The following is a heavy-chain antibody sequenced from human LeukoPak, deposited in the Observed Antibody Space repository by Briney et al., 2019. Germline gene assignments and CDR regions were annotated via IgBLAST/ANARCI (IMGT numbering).Heavy chain of an antibody. Sequence: GGSLRLSCAASGFTFSSYGMHWVRQAPGKGLEWVAVISYDGSDKYSADSVKGRFTISRDNSKNTLYLQMNSLRAEDTAVYYCAKDLNGDYLGASGQGTLVTVSS. CDR2: ISYDGSDK. J-gene: IGHJ5*02. D-gene: IGHD4-17*01. CDR3: AKDLNGDYLGA. CDR1: GFTFSSYG. V-gene: IGHV3-30*18.